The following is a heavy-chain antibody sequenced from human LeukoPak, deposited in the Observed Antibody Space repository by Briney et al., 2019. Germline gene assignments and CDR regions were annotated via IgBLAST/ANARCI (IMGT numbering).Heavy chain of an antibody. CDR3: ARPASSGWYTSPFDY. CDR1: GFTFSSYA. D-gene: IGHD6-19*01. Sequence: PGGSLRLSCAASGFTFSSYAMHWVRQAPGKGLEWVAVISYDGSNKYYADSVKGRFTISRDNSKNTLYLQMNSLRAVDTAVYYCARPASSGWYTSPFDYWGQGTLVTVSS. V-gene: IGHV3-30*04. J-gene: IGHJ4*02. CDR2: ISYDGSNK.